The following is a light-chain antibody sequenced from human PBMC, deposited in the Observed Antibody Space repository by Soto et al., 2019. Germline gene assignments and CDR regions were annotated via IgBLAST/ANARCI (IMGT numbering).Light chain of an antibody. J-gene: IGLJ2*01. CDR3: GTWDGSLRAGV. CDR1: SSNIERNY. Sequence: QSVLTQPPSVSAAPGQKVTISCPGSSSNIERNYVSWYQQFPGTAPKLLIYYNNQRPSGIPDRFSGSKSGTSATLGIAGLQTGDEADYYCGTWDGSLRAGVFGGGTKLTVL. V-gene: IGLV1-51*01. CDR2: YNN.